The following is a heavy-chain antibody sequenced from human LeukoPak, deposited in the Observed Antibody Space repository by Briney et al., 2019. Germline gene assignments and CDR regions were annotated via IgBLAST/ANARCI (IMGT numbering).Heavy chain of an antibody. Sequence: GASVKVSCKASGYTFTSYGISWVRQAPGQGLEWMGWISAYNGNTNYAQKLQGRVTMTTDTSTSTAYMELRSLRSDDTAVYYCARDAAREIVVGIPSPYYWGQGTLVTVSS. D-gene: IGHD3-22*01. CDR3: ARDAAREIVVGIPSPYY. CDR1: GYTFTSYG. CDR2: ISAYNGNT. J-gene: IGHJ4*02. V-gene: IGHV1-18*01.